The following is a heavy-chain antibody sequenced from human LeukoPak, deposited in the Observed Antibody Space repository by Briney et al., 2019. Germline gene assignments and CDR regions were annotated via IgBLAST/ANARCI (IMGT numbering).Heavy chain of an antibody. CDR2: ISGIGGST. D-gene: IGHD3-22*01. V-gene: IGHV3-23*01. Sequence: GGSLRLSCAASGFTFSTYGMSWVRQAPGKGLEWVSTISGIGGSTHYADSVKGRFTISRDNSKNTLYLQMNSLRAEDTAVYYCAKKWVHGYYDSSGYLDYWGQGTLVTVSS. CDR1: GFTFSTYG. J-gene: IGHJ4*02. CDR3: AKKWVHGYYDSSGYLDY.